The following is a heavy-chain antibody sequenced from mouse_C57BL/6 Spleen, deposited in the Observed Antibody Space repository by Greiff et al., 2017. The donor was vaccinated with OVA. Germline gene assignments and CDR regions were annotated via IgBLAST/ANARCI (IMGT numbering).Heavy chain of an antibody. CDR2: INPSTGGT. V-gene: IGHV1-42*01. CDR3: ARWPY. Sequence: VQLQQSGPELVKPGASVKISCKASGYSFTGYYMNWVKQSPEKSLEWIGEINPSTGGTTYNQKFQAKATLTVDTSSSTAYMQPKSLTSEDSAVYACARWPYWGQGTLVTVSA. CDR1: GYSFTGYY. J-gene: IGHJ3*01.